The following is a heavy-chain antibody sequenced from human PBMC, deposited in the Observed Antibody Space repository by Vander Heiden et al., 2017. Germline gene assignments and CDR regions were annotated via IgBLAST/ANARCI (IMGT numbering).Heavy chain of an antibody. J-gene: IGHJ3*02. CDR3: ARISGSWFDAFDI. CDR2: IYTRAST. D-gene: IGHD1-26*01. Sequence: QVQLQESGPGLVKPSATLSLTCTVSGGSISSYYWSWIRQPAGKGLAWIGRIYTRASTNYNPSLKSRVTMSVDTSKNQFSLKLSSVTAADTAVYYCARISGSWFDAFDIWGQGTMVTVFS. CDR1: GGSISSYY. V-gene: IGHV4-4*07.